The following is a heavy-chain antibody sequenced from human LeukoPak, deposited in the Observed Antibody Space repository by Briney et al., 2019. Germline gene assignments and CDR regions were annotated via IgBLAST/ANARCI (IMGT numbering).Heavy chain of an antibody. Sequence: SVMVSCKASAGTFITYAISWVRQAPGQGLEWMGGIIPIFGTANYAQKCQGRVTITADESTSTAYMELSSLRSEDTAVYYCAGLKRPGTTRGIPPWGQGTLVTVSS. J-gene: IGHJ5*02. CDR1: AGTFITYA. D-gene: IGHD1-1*01. CDR2: IIPIFGTA. CDR3: AGLKRPGTTRGIPP. V-gene: IGHV1-69*01.